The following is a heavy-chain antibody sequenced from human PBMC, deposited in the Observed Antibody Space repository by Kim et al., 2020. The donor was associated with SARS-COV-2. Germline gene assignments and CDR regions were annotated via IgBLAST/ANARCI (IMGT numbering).Heavy chain of an antibody. V-gene: IGHV1-69*13. D-gene: IGHD2-2*01. CDR3: ARRARSTSCYDCGSSWERELMYYFDY. J-gene: IGHJ4*02. Sequence: SVKVSCKASGGTFSSYAISWVRQAPGQGLEWMGGIIPIFGTANYAQKFQGRVTITADESTSTAYMELSSLRSEDTAVYYCARRARSTSCYDCGSSWERELMYYFDYWGQGTLVTVSS. CDR2: IIPIFGTA. CDR1: GGTFSSYA.